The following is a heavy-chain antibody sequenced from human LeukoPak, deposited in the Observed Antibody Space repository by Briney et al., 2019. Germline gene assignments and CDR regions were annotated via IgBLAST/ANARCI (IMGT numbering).Heavy chain of an antibody. V-gene: IGHV3-48*01. D-gene: IGHD5-12*01. CDR3: ARAGGYSGYDSNWFDP. Sequence: GGSLRLSCAASGFTFNSYTMNWVRQAPGKGLEWISYISRTGTTIYYADSVKGRFTISRDNAKNSLYLQMNSLRSEDTGLYFCARAGGYSGYDSNWFDPWGQGTLVTVSS. CDR2: ISRTGTTI. J-gene: IGHJ5*02. CDR1: GFTFNSYT.